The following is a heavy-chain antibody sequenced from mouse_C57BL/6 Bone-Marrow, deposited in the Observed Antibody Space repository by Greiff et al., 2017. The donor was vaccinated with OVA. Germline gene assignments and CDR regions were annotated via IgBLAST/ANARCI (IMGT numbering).Heavy chain of an antibody. CDR2: IYPGDGDT. Sequence: VQLKQPGAELVKPGASVKMSCKASGYTFTSYWMNWVKQRPGKGLEWIGQIYPGDGDTNYNGKFKGKATLTADKSSSTAYMQLSSLTSEDSAVYFCARYLRDGYYEDYWGQGTTLTVSS. D-gene: IGHD2-3*01. V-gene: IGHV1-80*01. CDR3: ARYLRDGYYEDY. CDR1: GYTFTSYW. J-gene: IGHJ2*01.